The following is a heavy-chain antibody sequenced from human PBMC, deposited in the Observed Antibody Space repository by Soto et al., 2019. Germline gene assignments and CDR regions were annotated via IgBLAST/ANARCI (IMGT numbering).Heavy chain of an antibody. D-gene: IGHD3-10*01. J-gene: IGHJ4*02. CDR2: ISYDGSNK. CDR1: GFTFSSYG. CDR3: AKITMVRGAFDY. Sequence: QVQLVESGGGVVQPGRSLRLSCAASGFTFSSYGMHWVRQAPGKGLEWVAVISYDGSNKYYADSVKGRFTISRDNSENTLYLQMNSLRAEDTAVYYCAKITMVRGAFDYWGQGTLVTVSS. V-gene: IGHV3-30*18.